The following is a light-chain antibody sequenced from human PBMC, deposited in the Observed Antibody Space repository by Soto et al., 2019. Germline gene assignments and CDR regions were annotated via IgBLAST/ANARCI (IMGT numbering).Light chain of an antibody. V-gene: IGKV1-39*01. CDR1: QSISSY. Sequence: DIQMTQSPSSLSASVGDRVTITCRASQSISSYLNCYQQKPGKAPKLLIYAASTLQSGFPSRFSGSGSGTDFTLTISSLQPEDFAPYCCQQSYSTPLTFGGGTKVEIK. CDR3: QQSYSTPLT. J-gene: IGKJ4*01. CDR2: AAS.